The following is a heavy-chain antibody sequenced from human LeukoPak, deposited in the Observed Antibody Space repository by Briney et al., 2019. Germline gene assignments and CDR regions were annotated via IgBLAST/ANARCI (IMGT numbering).Heavy chain of an antibody. Sequence: SSETLSLTCTVSGDSISSYYWSWIRQPPGKGLEWIGCIYYSGSTNYNPSLKSRVTISIDTSKNQFSLKLSSVTAADTAVYYCARYRNEALFAFDIWGQGTMVTVSS. CDR2: IYYSGST. CDR1: GDSISSYY. V-gene: IGHV4-59*01. J-gene: IGHJ3*02. D-gene: IGHD1-14*01. CDR3: ARYRNEALFAFDI.